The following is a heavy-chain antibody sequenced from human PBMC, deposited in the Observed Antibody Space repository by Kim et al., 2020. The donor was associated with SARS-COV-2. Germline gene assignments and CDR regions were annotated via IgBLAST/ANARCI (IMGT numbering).Heavy chain of an antibody. V-gene: IGHV3-7*01. J-gene: IGHJ5*02. CDR3: ARDLTTGYDFWSGYSPNTNWFVP. D-gene: IGHD3-3*01. CDR2: IKQDGSEK. CDR1: GFTFSSYW. Sequence: GGSLRLSCAASGFTFSSYWMSWVRQAPGKGLEWVANIKQDGSEKYYVDSVKGRFTISRDNAKNSLYLQMNSLRAEDTAVYYCARDLTTGYDFWSGYSPNTNWFVPWGQGTLVTISS.